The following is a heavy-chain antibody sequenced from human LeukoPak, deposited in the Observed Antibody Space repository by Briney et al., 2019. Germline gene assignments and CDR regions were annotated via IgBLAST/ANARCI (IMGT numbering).Heavy chain of an antibody. J-gene: IGHJ4*01. CDR2: IKQDGSET. CDR3: VREGFYFFDF. V-gene: IGHV3-7*01. CDR1: GFTFTNNF. Sequence: GGSLRLSCAASGFTFTNNFMSWVRQVPGKGLEWVANIKQDGSETTYADSVRGRFTIFRDNAKDSVYLQMNSLRAEDSATYYCVREGFYFFDFWGQGTLVTVSP.